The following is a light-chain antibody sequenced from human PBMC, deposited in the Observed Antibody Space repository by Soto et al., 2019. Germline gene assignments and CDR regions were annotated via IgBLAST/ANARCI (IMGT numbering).Light chain of an antibody. CDR3: QQYGSSPLT. J-gene: IGKJ4*01. CDR1: QSVSRSY. CDR2: GAS. Sequence: DIVLTQSPGTLSLSPGDTATLSCRASQSVSRSYLAWYQQKPGQAPRLLIYGASIRATGIPDRFGGSGSGTDFTLTISRLEPEDFAVYYCQQYGSSPLTFGGGTKVEIK. V-gene: IGKV3-20*01.